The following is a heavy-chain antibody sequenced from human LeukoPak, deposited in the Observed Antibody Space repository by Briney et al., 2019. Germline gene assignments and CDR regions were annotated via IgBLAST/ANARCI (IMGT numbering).Heavy chain of an antibody. J-gene: IGHJ4*02. CDR2: IYYSGST. CDR1: GGSINSYY. V-gene: IGHV4-59*01. Sequence: SPSETLSLTCNVSGGSINSYYWSWIRQPPGKGLEWIGYIYYSGSTNYNPSLRSRVTISVHTSKNQFSLKLSSVTAADTAVYYCARDRHWTNDWVFDYWGQGTLVTVSS. CDR3: ARDRHWTNDWVFDY. D-gene: IGHD1/OR15-1a*01.